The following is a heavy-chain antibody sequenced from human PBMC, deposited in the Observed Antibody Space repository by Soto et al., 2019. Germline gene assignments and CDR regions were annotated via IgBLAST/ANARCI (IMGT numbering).Heavy chain of an antibody. CDR3: TTAPLERASIAAAGPDFDY. D-gene: IGHD6-13*01. CDR2: IKSKTDGGTT. CDR1: GFTFSNAW. V-gene: IGHV3-15*07. J-gene: IGHJ4*02. Sequence: PGGSLRLSCAASGFTFSNAWMNWVRQAPGKGLEWVGRIKSKTDGGTTDYAAPVKGRFTISRDDSKNTLYLQMNSLKTEDTAVYYCTTAPLERASIAAAGPDFDYWGQGTLVTVSS.